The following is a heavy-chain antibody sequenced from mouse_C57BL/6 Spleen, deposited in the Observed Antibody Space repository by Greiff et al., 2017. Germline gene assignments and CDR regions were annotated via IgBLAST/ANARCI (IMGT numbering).Heavy chain of an antibody. D-gene: IGHD4-1*01. CDR3: TRGLTGTSFDY. J-gene: IGHJ2*01. CDR2: ISSGGDYI. V-gene: IGHV5-9-1*02. Sequence: EVHLVESGEGLVKPGGSLKLSCAASGFPFSGYAMSWVRQTPEKRLEWVAYISSGGDYIYYADTVKGRFTISRDNARNTLYLQMSSLKSEDTAMYYCTRGLTGTSFDYWGQGTTLTVSS. CDR1: GFPFSGYA.